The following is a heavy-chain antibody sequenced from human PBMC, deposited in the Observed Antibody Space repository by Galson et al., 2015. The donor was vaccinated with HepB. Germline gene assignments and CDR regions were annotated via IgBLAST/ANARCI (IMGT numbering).Heavy chain of an antibody. Sequence: QSGAEVKKPGESLKISCQGSGYIITNYWIGWVRQMPGKGLEWMGLIYPIDSETRYSPSFQGQVTISADKSSTTAYLQWSSLKASDTAMYYCAGGQGTDRSWYFDLWGRGTPVIVSS. V-gene: IGHV5-51*01. CDR1: GYIITNYW. J-gene: IGHJ2*01. D-gene: IGHD1-7*01. CDR3: AGGQGTDRSWYFDL. CDR2: IYPIDSET.